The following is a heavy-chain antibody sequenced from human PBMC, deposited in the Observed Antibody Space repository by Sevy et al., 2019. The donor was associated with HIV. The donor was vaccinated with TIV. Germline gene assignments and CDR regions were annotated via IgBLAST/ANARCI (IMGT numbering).Heavy chain of an antibody. J-gene: IGHJ6*03. CDR3: AGSTSTTDYWRHDSHIDV. Sequence: SETLSLTCAVSGGSFSDYFWAWIRQPPATGLEWIGEINHRGVTNYNPSLKTRVSMSAVPSRSQFSLKLTSVTAADTGIYYCAGSTSTTDYWRHDSHIDVWGKGTSVTVSS. CDR1: GGSFSDYF. CDR2: INHRGVT. V-gene: IGHV4-34*01. D-gene: IGHD1-1*01.